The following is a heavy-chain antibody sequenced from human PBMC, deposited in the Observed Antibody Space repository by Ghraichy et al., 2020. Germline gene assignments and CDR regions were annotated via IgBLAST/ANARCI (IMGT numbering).Heavy chain of an antibody. V-gene: IGHV3-21*01. CDR1: GFTFSHHN. Sequence: GGSLRLSCAASGFTFSHHNMNWVRQAPGKGLEWVSSISSTNTYIYYADSLKGRFTISRDNAKNSLSLQMNSLRAEDTAVYFCARDPHRSSSNCPHDYWGQGTLVTVPS. D-gene: IGHD2-2*01. J-gene: IGHJ4*02. CDR3: ARDPHRSSSNCPHDY. CDR2: ISSTNTYI.